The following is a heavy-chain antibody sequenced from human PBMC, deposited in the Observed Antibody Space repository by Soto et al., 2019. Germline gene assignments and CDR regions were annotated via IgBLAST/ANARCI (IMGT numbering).Heavy chain of an antibody. Sequence: QVQLVESGGGVVQPGRSLRLSCAASGFTFSSYGMHWVRQAPGKGLEWVAVIWYDGSNKYYADSVKGRFTISRDNSKNTLYLQMNSLRAEDTAVYYCARDMTVLWFGAGGMDVWGQGTTVTVSS. V-gene: IGHV3-33*01. J-gene: IGHJ6*02. CDR1: GFTFSSYG. CDR3: ARDMTVLWFGAGGMDV. D-gene: IGHD3-10*01. CDR2: IWYDGSNK.